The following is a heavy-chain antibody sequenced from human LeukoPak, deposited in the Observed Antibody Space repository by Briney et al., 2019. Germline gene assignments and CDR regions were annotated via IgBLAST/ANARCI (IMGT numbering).Heavy chain of an antibody. Sequence: ASVKVSCKASGYTFTTYPIIWVRQAPGQGLEWMGWISNYNGDTTYAQKFRGRVTMTTDTSTNTAYMELRSLTSDDTAIYYCAGATYYDILTDLNYWGQGTLVTVSP. J-gene: IGHJ4*02. D-gene: IGHD3-9*01. CDR2: ISNYNGDT. CDR1: GYTFTTYP. CDR3: AGATYYDILTDLNY. V-gene: IGHV1-18*01.